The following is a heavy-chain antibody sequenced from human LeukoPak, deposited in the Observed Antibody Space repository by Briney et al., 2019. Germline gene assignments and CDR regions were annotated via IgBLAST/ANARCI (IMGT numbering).Heavy chain of an antibody. CDR3: EKEKCYYDNVGY. Sequence: PGGSLRLSCAASGFTFGSYAMSWVRQAPGKGLEWVSTISDSGGDTYYADSVKGRFTISRVNSKNTLYLQMNSLRAEDTAVYYCEKEKCYYDNVGYWGPGTLVTVSS. V-gene: IGHV3-23*01. D-gene: IGHD3-16*01. CDR2: ISDSGGDT. CDR1: GFTFGSYA. J-gene: IGHJ4*02.